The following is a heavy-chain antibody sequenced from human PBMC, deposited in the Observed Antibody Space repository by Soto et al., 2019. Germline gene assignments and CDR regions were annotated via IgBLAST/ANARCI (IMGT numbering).Heavy chain of an antibody. CDR1: GYTFTGYY. CDR3: ARGWEPPLGKDAFDI. Sequence: GASVQVSCKASGYTFTGYYMHWVRQAPGQGLEWMGWISAYNGNTNYAQKLQGRVTMTTDTYTSTAYMELRSLRSDDTAVYYCARGWEPPLGKDAFDIWGQGTMVTVSS. CDR2: ISAYNGNT. J-gene: IGHJ3*02. V-gene: IGHV1-18*04. D-gene: IGHD1-26*01.